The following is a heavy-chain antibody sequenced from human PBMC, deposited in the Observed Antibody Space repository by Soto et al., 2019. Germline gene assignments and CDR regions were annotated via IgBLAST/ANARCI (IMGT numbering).Heavy chain of an antibody. Sequence: QVQLQESGPGLVKPSGTLSLTCAVSGGSISSSNWWSWVRQPPGKGLEWIGEIYHTGSTNYNPSLKSRGTISVDTSTNQFSLKLSSVTAADTAVYYCARVVGGYYYGMDVWGQGTTVTVSS. D-gene: IGHD2-2*01. CDR3: ARVVGGYYYGMDV. CDR2: IYHTGST. V-gene: IGHV4-4*02. CDR1: GGSISSSNW. J-gene: IGHJ6*02.